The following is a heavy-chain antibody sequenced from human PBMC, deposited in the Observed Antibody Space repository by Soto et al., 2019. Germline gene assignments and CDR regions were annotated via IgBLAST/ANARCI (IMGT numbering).Heavy chain of an antibody. CDR3: AGSMLGYCSSTSCFLFDY. Sequence: GASVKVSCKASGGTFSSYTISWVRQAPGQGLEWMGRIIPILGIANYAQKFQGRVTITADKSTSTAYMELSSLRSEDTAVYYCAGSMLGYCSSTSCFLFDYWGQGTLVTVS. CDR1: GGTFSSYT. J-gene: IGHJ4*02. CDR2: IIPILGIA. V-gene: IGHV1-69*02. D-gene: IGHD2-2*01.